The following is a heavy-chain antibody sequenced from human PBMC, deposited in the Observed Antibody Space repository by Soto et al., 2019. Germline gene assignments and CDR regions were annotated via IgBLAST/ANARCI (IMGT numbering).Heavy chain of an antibody. V-gene: IGHV3-48*02. CDR3: AREASGWYTYYYYGMDV. Sequence: ESGGGLVQPGGSLRLSCAASGFTFSSYSMNWVRQAPGKGLDWVSYISSSSSTIYYADSVKGRFTISRDNAKNSLYLQMNSLRDEDTAVYYCAREASGWYTYYYYGMDVWGQGTTVTVSS. CDR2: ISSSSSTI. D-gene: IGHD6-19*01. J-gene: IGHJ6*02. CDR1: GFTFSSYS.